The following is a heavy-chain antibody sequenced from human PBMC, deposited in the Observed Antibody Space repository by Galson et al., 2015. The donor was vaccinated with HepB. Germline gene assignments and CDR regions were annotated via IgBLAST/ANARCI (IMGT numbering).Heavy chain of an antibody. CDR1: GFTFSSYT. Sequence: SLRLSCAASGFTFSSYTMSWVRQAPGKGLEWVSTLSGSGGSTYYADSVKGRFTISRDNAKNSLYLQMNSLRAEDTAVYYCARENVWGSYRPSIEFDYWGQGTLVTVSS. J-gene: IGHJ4*02. CDR3: ARENVWGSYRPSIEFDY. V-gene: IGHV3-23*01. CDR2: LSGSGGST. D-gene: IGHD3-16*02.